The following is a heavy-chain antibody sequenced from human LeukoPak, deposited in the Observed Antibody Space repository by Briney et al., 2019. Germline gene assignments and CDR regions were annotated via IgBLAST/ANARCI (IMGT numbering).Heavy chain of an antibody. CDR1: GFTFSDYY. V-gene: IGHV3-11*04. Sequence: GGSLRLSCAASGFTFSDYYMSWIRQAPGKGLEWVSYISSSGSTIYYADSVKGRFTISRANAKNSLYLQMKSLRVEDRAVYYCARGGIRTGDAFDIWGQGTMVTVSS. CDR3: ARGGIRTGDAFDI. D-gene: IGHD7-27*01. CDR2: ISSSGSTI. J-gene: IGHJ3*02.